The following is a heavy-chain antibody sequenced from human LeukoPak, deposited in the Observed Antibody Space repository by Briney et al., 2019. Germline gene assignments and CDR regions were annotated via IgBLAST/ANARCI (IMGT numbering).Heavy chain of an antibody. D-gene: IGHD2-15*01. Sequence: ASVKVSCKVSGYTLTELSMHWVRQAPGKGLEWMGGFDPEDGETIYAQKFQGRVTMTEDTSTDTAYMELSSLRSEDTAVYYCAPGYCSGGSCSGYFQHWGQGTLVTVSS. J-gene: IGHJ1*01. CDR1: GYTLTELS. V-gene: IGHV1-24*01. CDR2: FDPEDGET. CDR3: APGYCSGGSCSGYFQH.